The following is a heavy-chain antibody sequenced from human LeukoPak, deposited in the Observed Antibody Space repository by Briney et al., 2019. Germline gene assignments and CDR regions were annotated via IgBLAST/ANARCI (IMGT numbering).Heavy chain of an antibody. CDR1: GYTFTSYA. J-gene: IGHJ5*02. CDR2: INTNTGNP. Sequence: ASVKVSCKASGYTFTSYAMNWVRQAPGQGLEWMGWINTNTGNPTYAQGFTGRFVFSLDTSVSTAYLQISSLKAEDTAVYYCARVYWNEDWFRDVGWFDPWGQGTLVTVSS. CDR3: ARVYWNEDWFRDVGWFDP. V-gene: IGHV7-4-1*02. D-gene: IGHD1-1*01.